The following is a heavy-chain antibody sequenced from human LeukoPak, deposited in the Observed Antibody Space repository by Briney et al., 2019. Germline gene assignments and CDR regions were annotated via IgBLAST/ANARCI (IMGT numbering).Heavy chain of an antibody. Sequence: PGGSLRLSCAASGFTFSSYWMSWVRQAPGKGLEWVANIKQDGSEKYYVDSVKGRFTISRDNAKDSLYLQMNSLRAEDTAVYYCARVWSLLVAAAFFDYWGQGTLVTVSS. CDR1: GFTFSSYW. CDR3: ARVWSLLVAAAFFDY. V-gene: IGHV3-7*01. J-gene: IGHJ4*02. CDR2: IKQDGSEK. D-gene: IGHD3-3*01.